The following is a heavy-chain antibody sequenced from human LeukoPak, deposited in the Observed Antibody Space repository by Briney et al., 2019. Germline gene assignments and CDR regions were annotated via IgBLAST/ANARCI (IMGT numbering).Heavy chain of an antibody. D-gene: IGHD4-17*01. CDR2: IYYSGST. J-gene: IGHJ6*03. V-gene: IGHV4-39*01. Sequence: SETLSLTCTVSGGSISSSSYYWGWIRQPPGKGLEWIGSIYYSGSTYYNPSLKSRVTISVDTSKNQFSLKLSSVTAADTAVYYCARRITVTSDYYYYMDVWGKGTTVAVSS. CDR1: GGSISSSSYY. CDR3: ARRITVTSDYYYYMDV.